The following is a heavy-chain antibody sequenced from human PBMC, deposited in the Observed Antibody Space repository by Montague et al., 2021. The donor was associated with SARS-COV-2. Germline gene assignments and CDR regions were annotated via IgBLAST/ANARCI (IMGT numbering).Heavy chain of an antibody. V-gene: IGHV4-61*02. CDR2: IYTSGST. D-gene: IGHD6-13*01. CDR1: GGSISSGSYY. CDR3: ARGFRQLVLCDYYYYGMDV. J-gene: IGHJ6*02. Sequence: TLSLTCTVSGGSISSGSYYRYWIRPPAGKVLEWIGRIYTSGSTNYNPSLKSRVTISVDTSKNQFSLKLSSVTAADTAVYYCARGFRQLVLCDYYYYGMDVWGQGTTVSVSS.